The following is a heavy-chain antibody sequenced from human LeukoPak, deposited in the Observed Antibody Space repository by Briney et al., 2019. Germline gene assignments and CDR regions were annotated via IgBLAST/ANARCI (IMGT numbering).Heavy chain of an antibody. CDR3: AKIIHYDYVWGSYRYAFDY. J-gene: IGHJ4*02. CDR1: GFTFSSYA. CDR2: ISGSGGST. Sequence: GGSLRLSCAASGFTFSSYAMSWVRQAPGKGLEWVSAISGSGGSTYYADSVKGRFTISRDNSKNTLYLQMNSLRAEDTAVYYCAKIIHYDYVWGSYRYAFDYGGQGTLVTVSS. V-gene: IGHV3-23*01. D-gene: IGHD3-16*02.